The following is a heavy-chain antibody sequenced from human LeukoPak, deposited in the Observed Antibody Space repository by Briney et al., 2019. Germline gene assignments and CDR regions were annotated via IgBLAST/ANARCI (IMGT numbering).Heavy chain of an antibody. Sequence: ASVKVSCKTSGYTFASYGVSWVRQAPGQGLEWMAWISPYNGNTNYAQKLQGRVTLTTDTSTSPAYMELRSLRSDDTAVYYCARHYYGSGTYYHFNSWGREPWSPSPQ. D-gene: IGHD3-10*01. V-gene: IGHV1-18*01. CDR2: ISPYNGNT. CDR1: GYTFASYG. CDR3: ARHYYGSGTYYHFNS. J-gene: IGHJ4*02.